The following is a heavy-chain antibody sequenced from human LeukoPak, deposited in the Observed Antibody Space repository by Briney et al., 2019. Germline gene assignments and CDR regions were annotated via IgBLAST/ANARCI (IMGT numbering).Heavy chain of an antibody. Sequence: ASVKVSCKASGYTFTSYYMHWVRQAPGQGLEWMGIINPSGGSTSYAQKFQGRVTMTRDTSTSTVYMELSSLRSEDTAVYYCARRNPDIVATIPGFEYYFDYWGQGTLVTASS. J-gene: IGHJ4*02. V-gene: IGHV1-46*01. D-gene: IGHD5-12*01. CDR2: INPSGGST. CDR1: GYTFTSYY. CDR3: ARRNPDIVATIPGFEYYFDY.